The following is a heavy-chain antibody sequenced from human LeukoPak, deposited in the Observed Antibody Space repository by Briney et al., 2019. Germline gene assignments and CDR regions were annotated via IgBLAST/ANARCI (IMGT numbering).Heavy chain of an antibody. V-gene: IGHV3-23*01. Sequence: GGSLRLSCAASGFTFSSYAVSWVRQAPGKGLEWVSLISDSASLTYYAASVKGRFTICRDNSKNTVYLQMNSLRVEDTAVYHCAKKRIAAAGKNDFDYWGQGTLVTVSS. CDR1: GFTFSSYA. CDR2: ISDSASLT. D-gene: IGHD6-13*01. CDR3: AKKRIAAAGKNDFDY. J-gene: IGHJ4*02.